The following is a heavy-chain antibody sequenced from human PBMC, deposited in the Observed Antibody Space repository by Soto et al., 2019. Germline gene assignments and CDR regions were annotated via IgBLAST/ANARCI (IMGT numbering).Heavy chain of an antibody. J-gene: IGHJ5*02. D-gene: IGHD3-22*01. Sequence: PSETLSLTCTVSGGSISSSTYYWGWMRQPPGKGLEWIASFFIGGNTYYNPSLKSRVTISVDTSKNQFSLKLSSVTAADTAVYYCARGEYYDSSGWFDPWGQEPWSPSPQ. V-gene: IGHV4-39*01. CDR2: FFIGGNT. CDR1: GGSISSSTYY. CDR3: ARGEYYDSSGWFDP.